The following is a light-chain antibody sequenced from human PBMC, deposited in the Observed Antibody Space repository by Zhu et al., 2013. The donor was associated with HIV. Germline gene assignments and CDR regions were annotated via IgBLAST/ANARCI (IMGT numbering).Light chain of an antibody. J-gene: IGKJ2*03. CDR2: GAS. Sequence: EVVLMQSPGTLSLSPGERATLSCRASQTVSYKHIAWYQQKPGQAPRLLIYGASSRAPGIPDRFSGGGSGTVFTLTITGLEPEDFAVYYCQQRSNWPPYSFGQGTKLEIK. CDR3: QQRSNWPPYS. CDR1: QTVSYKH. V-gene: IGKV3D-20*02.